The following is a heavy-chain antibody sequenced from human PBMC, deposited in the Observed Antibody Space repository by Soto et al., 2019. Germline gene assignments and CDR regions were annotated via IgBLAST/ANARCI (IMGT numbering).Heavy chain of an antibody. CDR1: GFTFDDYA. J-gene: IGHJ4*02. V-gene: IGHV3-9*01. CDR2: ISWNSGSI. D-gene: IGHD3-16*02. Sequence: GGSLRLSCAASGFTFDDYAMHWVRQAPGKGLEWVSGISWNSGSIGYADSVKGRFTISRDNAKNSLYLQMNGLRVEDTAVYYCARVYYDYIWGSYPLVYWGQGTLVTVSS. CDR3: ARVYYDYIWGSYPLVY.